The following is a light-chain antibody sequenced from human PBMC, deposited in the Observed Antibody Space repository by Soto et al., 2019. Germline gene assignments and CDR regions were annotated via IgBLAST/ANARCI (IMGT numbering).Light chain of an antibody. CDR3: AAWDDSLNGPV. V-gene: IGLV1-44*01. CDR2: SNN. Sequence: QSVLTQPPSASGTPGQRVTISCSGSRSNIGSNTVNWYQQLPGTAPKLLIYSNNQRPSGVPDRFSGSKSGPSASLAISGLQSEDEADYYCAAWDDSLNGPVFGGGTKLTVL. J-gene: IGLJ3*02. CDR1: RSNIGSNT.